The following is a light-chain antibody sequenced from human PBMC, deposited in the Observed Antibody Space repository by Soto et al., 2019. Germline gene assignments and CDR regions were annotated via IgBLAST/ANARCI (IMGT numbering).Light chain of an antibody. Sequence: DIQMTQSPSTLSASVGDRVTITCRASQSISSWLAWYQQKPGKAPKLLLYKASSLESGVPSRFSGSGSGTEFTLTISSLQPEDFATYYCQQYNSYVTCGGGTKVEIK. CDR2: KAS. CDR1: QSISSW. V-gene: IGKV1-5*03. CDR3: QQYNSYVT. J-gene: IGKJ4*01.